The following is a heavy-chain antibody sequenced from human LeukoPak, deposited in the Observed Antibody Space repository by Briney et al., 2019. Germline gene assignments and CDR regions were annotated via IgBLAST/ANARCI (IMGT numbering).Heavy chain of an antibody. D-gene: IGHD4-17*01. CDR1: GFTFSNAW. CDR3: ARAAYGDYLFDY. CDR2: IKSKTDGGTT. J-gene: IGHJ4*02. V-gene: IGHV3-15*01. Sequence: GGSLRLSCAASGFTFSNAWMSWVRQAPGKGLEWVGRIKSKTDGGTTDYAAPVKGRFTISRDDSKNSLYLQMNSLKTEDTAVYYCARAAYGDYLFDYWGQGTLVTVSS.